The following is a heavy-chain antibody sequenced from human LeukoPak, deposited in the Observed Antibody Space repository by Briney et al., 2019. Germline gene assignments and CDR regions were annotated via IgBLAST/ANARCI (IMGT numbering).Heavy chain of an antibody. CDR2: IYTSGST. D-gene: IGHD3-10*01. CDR3: AREALTYYYGSGSYYTSYYYYYMDV. CDR1: GGSISSYY. V-gene: IGHV4-4*07. Sequence: SETLSLTCTVSGGSISSYYWSWIRQPAGKGLEWIGRIYTSGSTNYNPSLKSRVTMSVDTSKNQFSLKLSSVTAADTAVHYCAREALTYYYGSGSYYTSYYYYYMDVWGKGTTVTISS. J-gene: IGHJ6*03.